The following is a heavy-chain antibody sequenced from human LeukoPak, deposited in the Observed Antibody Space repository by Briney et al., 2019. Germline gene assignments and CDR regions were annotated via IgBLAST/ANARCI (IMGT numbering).Heavy chain of an antibody. J-gene: IGHJ5*02. D-gene: IGHD1-1*01. CDR2: INHSGST. Sequence: GSLRLSCAASGFTVSSNYMSWVRQAPGKGLEWIGEINHSGSTNYNPSLKSRVTISVDTSKNQFSLKLSSVTAADTAVYYCATLQRKGSRWFDPWGQGTLVTVSS. CDR1: GFTVSSNY. V-gene: IGHV4-34*08. CDR3: ATLQRKGSRWFDP.